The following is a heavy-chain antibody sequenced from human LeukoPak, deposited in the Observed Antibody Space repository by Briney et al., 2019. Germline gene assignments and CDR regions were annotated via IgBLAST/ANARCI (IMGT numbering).Heavy chain of an antibody. Sequence: ASVKVSCKASGYTFTGYYMHWVRQALGQGLEWMGWINPNSGGTNYAQKFQGRVTMTRDTSISTAYMELSRPRSDDTAVYYCARLMYDILTGYLFDYWGQGTLVTVSS. D-gene: IGHD3-9*01. CDR3: ARLMYDILTGYLFDY. CDR2: INPNSGGT. V-gene: IGHV1-2*02. CDR1: GYTFTGYY. J-gene: IGHJ4*02.